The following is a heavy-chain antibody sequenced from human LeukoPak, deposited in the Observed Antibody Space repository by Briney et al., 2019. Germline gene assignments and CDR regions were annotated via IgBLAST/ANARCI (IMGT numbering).Heavy chain of an antibody. V-gene: IGHV1-69*13. CDR2: IIPMINTP. CDR3: AIFQGTYGDNENDY. CDR1: GGTXRSYA. D-gene: IGHD4-17*01. Sequence: SVKVSCKASGGTXRSYAITWVRQAPGKGLEWMGGIIPMINTPKYAQKFQGRVSITADESTSTGYMEVSSLRSEDTAVYYCAIFQGTYGDNENDYWGQGTLVTVSS. J-gene: IGHJ4*02.